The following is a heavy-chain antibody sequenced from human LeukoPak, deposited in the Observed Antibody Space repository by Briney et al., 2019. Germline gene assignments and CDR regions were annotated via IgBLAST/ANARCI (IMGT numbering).Heavy chain of an antibody. J-gene: IGHJ4*02. CDR3: AKDLNLAAAGEKGPGFDY. CDR2: ISGSGGST. V-gene: IGHV3-23*01. D-gene: IGHD6-13*01. Sequence: PGGSLRLSCAASGFTFSSYAMSWVRQAPGKGLEWVSAISGSGGSTYYADSVKGRFTISRDNSKNTLYLQMNSLRAEDTAVYYCAKDLNLAAAGEKGPGFDYWGQGTLVTVSS. CDR1: GFTFSSYA.